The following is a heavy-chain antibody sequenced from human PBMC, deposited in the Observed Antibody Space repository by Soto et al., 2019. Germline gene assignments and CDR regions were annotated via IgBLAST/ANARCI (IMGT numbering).Heavy chain of an antibody. J-gene: IGHJ5*02. CDR2: IDHSGST. CDR3: ARGSGSSNWFDP. CDR1: GGSFSGYY. D-gene: IGHD3-10*01. V-gene: IGHV4-34*01. Sequence: SETLSLTCAVYGGSFSGYYWSWIRQPPGKGLEWIGEIDHSGSTNYNPSLKSRVTISDDTSKNQFSLKLTSVTAADTAVYYCARGSGSSNWFDPWGQGTLVTVSS.